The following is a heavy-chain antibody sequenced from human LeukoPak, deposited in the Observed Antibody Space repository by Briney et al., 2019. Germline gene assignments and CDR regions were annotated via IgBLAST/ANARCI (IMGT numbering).Heavy chain of an antibody. D-gene: IGHD3/OR15-3a*01. Sequence: GGSLRLSCAASGFTFSNYAMHWVRQAPGKGLEWVAVISYDGSNKYYVDSVKGRFIISRDHSKNTLYMQMNSLRAEDTAVYYCARDSGFSGTQRGEYWGHGTLVTVSS. CDR2: ISYDGSNK. V-gene: IGHV3-30*04. CDR1: GFTFSNYA. J-gene: IGHJ4*01. CDR3: ARDSGFSGTQRGEY.